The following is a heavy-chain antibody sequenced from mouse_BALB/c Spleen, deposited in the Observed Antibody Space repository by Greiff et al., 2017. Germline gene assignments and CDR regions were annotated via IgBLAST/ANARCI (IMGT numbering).Heavy chain of an antibody. V-gene: IGHV14-3*02. D-gene: IGHD2-1*01. J-gene: IGHJ4*01. Sequence: VQLQQSGAELVKPGASVKLSCTASGFNIKDTYMHWVKQRPEQGLEWIGRIDPANGNTKYDPKFQGKATITADTSSNTAYLQLSSLTSEDTAVYYCARSGGNRIYAMDYWGQGTSVTVSS. CDR3: ARSGGNRIYAMDY. CDR1: GFNIKDTY. CDR2: IDPANGNT.